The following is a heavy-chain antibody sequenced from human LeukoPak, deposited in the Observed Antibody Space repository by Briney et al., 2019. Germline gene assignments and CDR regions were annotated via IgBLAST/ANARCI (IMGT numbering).Heavy chain of an antibody. CDR2: IYYSGST. CDR3: ARHSGRTGGYFDY. J-gene: IGHJ4*02. D-gene: IGHD1-26*01. CDR1: CGSISSSSYY. Sequence: KPSETLSLTRTVSCGSISSSSYYWGWIRQPPGKGLEGIGSIYYSGSTYYNPSLKSRVTISVDTSKNQFSLKLSSVTAADTAVYYCARHSGRTGGYFDYWGQGTLVTVSS. V-gene: IGHV4-39*01.